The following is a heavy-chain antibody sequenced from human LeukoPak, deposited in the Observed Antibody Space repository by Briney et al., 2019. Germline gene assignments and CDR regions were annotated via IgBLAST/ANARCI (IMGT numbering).Heavy chain of an antibody. CDR1: GFTFSSYA. J-gene: IGHJ4*02. Sequence: GGSLRPSCAASGFTFSSYAMSWVRQAPGKGLEWVSAISGSDGSSTSYADSVKGRFTISRDNAKNTLYLQMNSLRAEDTAVYYCAREDGYILGYFDYWGQGTLVTVSS. V-gene: IGHV3-23*01. CDR2: ISGSDGSST. D-gene: IGHD5-24*01. CDR3: AREDGYILGYFDY.